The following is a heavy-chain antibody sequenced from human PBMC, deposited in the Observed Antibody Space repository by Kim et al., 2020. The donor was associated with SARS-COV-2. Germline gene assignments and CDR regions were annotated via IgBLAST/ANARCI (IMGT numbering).Heavy chain of an antibody. D-gene: IGHD5-12*01. CDR2: ISYDGSNK. CDR3: ARDRGYSGYEYYYYYGMDV. CDR1: GFTFSSYA. Sequence: GGSLRLSCAASGFTFSSYAMHWVRQAPGKGLEWVAVISYDGSNKYYADSVKGRFTISRDNSKNTLYLQMNSLRAEDTAVYYCARDRGYSGYEYYYYYGMDVWGQGTTVTVSS. J-gene: IGHJ6*02. V-gene: IGHV3-30-3*01.